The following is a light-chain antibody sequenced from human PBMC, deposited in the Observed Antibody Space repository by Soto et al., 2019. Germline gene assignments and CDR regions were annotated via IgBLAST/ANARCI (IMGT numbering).Light chain of an antibody. Sequence: QAVGTQEPSVTVSPGGTVTLTCASSTAPVTSGFYPHWVQQTPGQAPRTLIYSTTNKHSGRPARFSGALLGGKAAITLSGVQHEDEADYYCLLYYGGSYVFGAGTKVTVL. J-gene: IGLJ1*01. CDR2: STT. V-gene: IGLV7-43*01. CDR1: TAPVTSGFY. CDR3: LLYYGGSYV.